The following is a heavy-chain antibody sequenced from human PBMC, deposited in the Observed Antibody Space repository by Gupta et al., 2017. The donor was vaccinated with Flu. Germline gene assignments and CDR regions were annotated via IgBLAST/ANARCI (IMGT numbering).Heavy chain of an antibody. V-gene: IGHV4-39*01. CDR3: AGSRSGYYSVLYN. D-gene: IGHD3-22*01. Sequence: QLQLQESGPGLVKPSETLSLTCTVSGGSISSASYSWGWIRQAPGKGLEWIGSISYGGNTYYSPSLKSRVTISVDTSKSQFSLRLRSVTAADTAVYFCAGSRSGYYSVLYNWGQGNLVTVSS. CDR1: GGSISSASYS. J-gene: IGHJ4*02. CDR2: ISYGGNT.